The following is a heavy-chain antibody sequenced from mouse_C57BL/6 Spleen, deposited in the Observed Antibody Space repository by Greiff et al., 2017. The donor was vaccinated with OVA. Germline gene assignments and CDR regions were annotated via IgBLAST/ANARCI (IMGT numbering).Heavy chain of an antibody. D-gene: IGHD1-1*01. CDR3: SRNDGSSRFDY. J-gene: IGHJ3*01. CDR1: GYTFTDYN. Sequence: VQLQQSGPELVKPGASVKMSCKASGYTFTDYNMHWVKQSPGKSLEWIGYINPNNGGTSYNQKFKGKATLTVNKSSSTAYMELRSLTSEDSAVEYCSRNDGSSRFDYWGQGTLVTVSA. V-gene: IGHV1-22*01. CDR2: INPNNGGT.